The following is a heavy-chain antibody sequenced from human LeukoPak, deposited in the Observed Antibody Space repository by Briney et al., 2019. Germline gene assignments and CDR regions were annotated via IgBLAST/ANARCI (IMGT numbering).Heavy chain of an antibody. J-gene: IGHJ4*02. CDR2: ISGDGGSA. CDR1: GFTFRDYA. D-gene: IGHD3-10*01. Sequence: GGSLRLSCVASGFTFRDYAMSWVRQVPGKGLEWVSLISGDGGSASYAGSVKGRFTISRDNSKNSLYLQMNSLRTEDTAFYYCAKASSGSSSRPVDYWGQGTLVTVSS. V-gene: IGHV3-43*02. CDR3: AKASSGSSSRPVDY.